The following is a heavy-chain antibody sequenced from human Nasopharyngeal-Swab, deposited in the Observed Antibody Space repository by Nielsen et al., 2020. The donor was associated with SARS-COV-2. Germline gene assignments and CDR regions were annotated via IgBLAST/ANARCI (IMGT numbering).Heavy chain of an antibody. D-gene: IGHD2-2*01. J-gene: IGHJ6*01. Sequence: GESLKISCSASGFTLSSYCMSWVRQAPGKGLEWVASLKQDGHHTYYVDSVKGQFTISRDYAKNSLSLEMHILRADDTAVYYCAGPDASSYHYYCGMDVWGQGTTVTVSS. CDR2: LKQDGHHT. CDR3: AGPDASSYHYYCGMDV. CDR1: GFTLSSYC. V-gene: IGHV3-7*05.